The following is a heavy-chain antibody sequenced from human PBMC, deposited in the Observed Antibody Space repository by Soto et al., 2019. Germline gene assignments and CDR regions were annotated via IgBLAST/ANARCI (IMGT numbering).Heavy chain of an antibody. CDR3: AKPYCSDTNCWD. D-gene: IGHD2-2*01. CDR1: GFTFSSYA. J-gene: IGHJ4*02. CDR2: IGGSGGST. V-gene: IGHV3-23*01. Sequence: GGSLRLSCAASGFTFSSYAMSWVRQAPGKGLEWVSDIGGSGGSTYYADSVKGRFTISRDNSKNTLYLQMNTLRAEDTAVYYCAKPYCSDTNCWDWGQGTLVTVSS.